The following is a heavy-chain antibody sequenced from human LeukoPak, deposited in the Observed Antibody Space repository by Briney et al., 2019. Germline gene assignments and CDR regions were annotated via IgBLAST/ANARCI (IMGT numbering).Heavy chain of an antibody. V-gene: IGHV3-23*01. Sequence: GGSLRLSCAASGFTFSSYAMTWVRQAPGKGLEWVSSINDSGGSTYYADSVKGRFTISRDNSKNTLYLQMNSLRAEDTAVCYCAKREYNFWSGYFFWGQGTLVTVSS. J-gene: IGHJ4*02. D-gene: IGHD3-3*01. CDR2: INDSGGST. CDR1: GFTFSSYA. CDR3: AKREYNFWSGYFF.